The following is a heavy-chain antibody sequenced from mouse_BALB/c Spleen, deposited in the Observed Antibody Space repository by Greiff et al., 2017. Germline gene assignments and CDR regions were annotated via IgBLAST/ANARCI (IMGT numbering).Heavy chain of an antibody. CDR2: ISSGGST. Sequence: EVMLVESGGGLVKPGGSLKLSCAASGFTFSSYAMSWVRQTPEKRLEWVASISSGGSTYYPDSVKGRFTISRDNARNILYLQMSSLRSEDTAMYYCARDYYGRYFDVWGAGTTVTVSS. J-gene: IGHJ1*01. V-gene: IGHV5-6-5*01. D-gene: IGHD1-2*01. CDR3: ARDYYGRYFDV. CDR1: GFTFSSYA.